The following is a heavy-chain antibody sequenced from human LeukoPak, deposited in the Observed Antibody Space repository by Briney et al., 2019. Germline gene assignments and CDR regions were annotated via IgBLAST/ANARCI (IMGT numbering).Heavy chain of an antibody. CDR1: GYTFTGYY. CDR2: INPNSGGT. CDR3: ARELGYCSSTSCPSEDY. D-gene: IGHD2-2*01. J-gene: IGHJ4*02. V-gene: IGHV1-2*06. Sequence: ASVKVSCKASGYTFTGYYIHWLRQAPGQGLEWMGRINPNSGGTNYAQKFQGRVTMTRDTSISTAYMELSRLRSDDTAVYYCARELGYCSSTSCPSEDYWGQGTLVTVSS.